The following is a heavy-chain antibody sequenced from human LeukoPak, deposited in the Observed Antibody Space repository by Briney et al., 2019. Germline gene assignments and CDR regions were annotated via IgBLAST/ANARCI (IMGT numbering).Heavy chain of an antibody. CDR2: ISYTGGHE. V-gene: IGHV3-21*01. J-gene: IGHJ4*02. CDR1: GFTFSAYG. Sequence: NPGGSLRLSCAASGFTFSAYGMTWVRQAPGKGLEWVSTISYTGGHEFYADSLKGRFNISRDNAKNSVYLQMHSLRAEDTAVYYCATDGAAWSRDNWGQGTLVTVSS. CDR3: ATDGAAWSRDN. D-gene: IGHD4/OR15-4a*01.